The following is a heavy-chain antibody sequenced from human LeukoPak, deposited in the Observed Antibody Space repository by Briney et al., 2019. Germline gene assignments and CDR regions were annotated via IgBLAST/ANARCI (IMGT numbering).Heavy chain of an antibody. V-gene: IGHV4-30-4*01. CDR1: GGSISSGDYY. Sequence: SETPSLTCTVSGGSISSGDYYWSWIRQPPGKGLEWIGYIYYSGSTYYNPSLKSRVTISVDTSKNQFSLKLSSVTAADAAVYYCARGVSYYDSSGSTDYWGQGTLVTVSS. CDR3: ARGVSYYDSSGSTDY. D-gene: IGHD3-22*01. J-gene: IGHJ4*02. CDR2: IYYSGST.